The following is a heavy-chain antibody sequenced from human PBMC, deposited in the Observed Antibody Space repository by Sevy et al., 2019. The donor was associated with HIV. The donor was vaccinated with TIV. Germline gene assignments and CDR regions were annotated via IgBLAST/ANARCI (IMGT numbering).Heavy chain of an antibody. CDR1: GFTFSSYA. V-gene: IGHV3-30*04. CDR2: ISYDGSNK. CDR3: ARDHYYDSSGYYPDY. Sequence: GGSLRLSCAASGFTFSSYAMHWVRQAPGKGLEWVAVISYDGSNKYYADSVKGRFTISRDKSKNTLYLQMNSLRAEDTAVYYCARDHYYDSSGYYPDYWGQGTLVTVSS. D-gene: IGHD3-22*01. J-gene: IGHJ4*02.